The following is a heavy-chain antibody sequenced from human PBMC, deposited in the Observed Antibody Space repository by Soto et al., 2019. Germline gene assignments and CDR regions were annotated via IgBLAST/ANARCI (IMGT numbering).Heavy chain of an antibody. CDR2: ISSNGGST. J-gene: IGHJ5*02. V-gene: IGHV3-64*01. Sequence: EVQLVESGGGLVQPGGSLRLSCAASGFTFSSYAMHWVRQAPGKGLEYVSAISSNGGSTYYANSVKGRFTISRDNSKNTLYLQMGSLRAEDMAVYYCAREGMGSSGLRANWFDPWGQGTLVNVSS. CDR1: GFTFSSYA. CDR3: AREGMGSSGLRANWFDP. D-gene: IGHD6-19*01.